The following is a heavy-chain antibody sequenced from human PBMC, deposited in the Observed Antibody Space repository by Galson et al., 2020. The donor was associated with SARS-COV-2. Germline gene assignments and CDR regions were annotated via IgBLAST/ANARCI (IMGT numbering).Heavy chain of an antibody. D-gene: IGHD1-26*01. CDR2: ISWNSGSI. Sequence: GGSLRLSCAASGFTFDDYAMHWVRQAPGKGLEWVSGISWNSGSIGYADSVKGRFTISRDNAKNSLYLQMNSLRAEDTALYYCASLSGSYSSYYYYGMDVWGQGTTVTVSS. CDR1: GFTFDDYA. V-gene: IGHV3-9*01. CDR3: ASLSGSYSSYYYYGMDV. J-gene: IGHJ6*02.